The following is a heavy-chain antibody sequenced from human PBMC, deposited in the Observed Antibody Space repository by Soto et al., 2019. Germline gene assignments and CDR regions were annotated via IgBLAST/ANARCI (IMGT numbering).Heavy chain of an antibody. Sequence: SETLSLTCTVSGVSISSNYWSWIRQTPGKGLEWIGYIYDTGSTNYNPSLKSRVSFSVDTSKNQFSLKLSSVTAADTAVYYCARYYCSSDTCYYFDYWGQGTLVTVSS. V-gene: IGHV4-59*01. CDR3: ARYYCSSDTCYYFDY. D-gene: IGHD2-2*01. CDR2: IYDTGST. J-gene: IGHJ4*02. CDR1: GVSISSNY.